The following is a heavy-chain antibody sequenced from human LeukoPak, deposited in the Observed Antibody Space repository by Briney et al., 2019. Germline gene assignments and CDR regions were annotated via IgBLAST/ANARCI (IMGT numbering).Heavy chain of an antibody. V-gene: IGHV1-2*06. J-gene: IGHJ6*03. CDR1: GYTFTGYY. Sequence: GASVKVSCKASGYTFTGYYMHWVRQAPGQGLEWMGRINPNSGGTNYAQKFQGRITMTRDTSISTAYMELSRLRSDDTAVYYCARDLDSYYDYVWGSYRTPYYYYYMDVWGKGTTVTVSS. CDR3: ARDLDSYYDYVWGSYRTPYYYYYMDV. CDR2: INPNSGGT. D-gene: IGHD3-16*02.